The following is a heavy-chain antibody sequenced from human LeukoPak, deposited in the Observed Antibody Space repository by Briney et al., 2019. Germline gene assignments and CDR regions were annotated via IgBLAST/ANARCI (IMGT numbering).Heavy chain of an antibody. Sequence: ASVKVSCKASGYTFTSYGISWVRQAPGQGLEWMGWISAYNGNTNYAQKLQGRVTMTTDTSTSTAYMELRSLRSDDTAVYYCARGVKYDFWSGSYYYYMDVWGKGTTVTVSS. V-gene: IGHV1-18*01. CDR3: ARGVKYDFWSGSYYYYMDV. D-gene: IGHD3-3*01. CDR1: GYTFTSYG. CDR2: ISAYNGNT. J-gene: IGHJ6*03.